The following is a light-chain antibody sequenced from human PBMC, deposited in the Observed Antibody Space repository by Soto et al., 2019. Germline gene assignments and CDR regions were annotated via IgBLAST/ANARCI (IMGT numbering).Light chain of an antibody. CDR2: ETS. CDR3: QHRSNWPLT. V-gene: IGKV3-11*01. Sequence: DIVLTQSPATMSLSPGERATLSCRASQSVSNYLAWYQQKPGQAPRLLIYETSNRATGIPARFSGSGSGTDFSLTISSLESEDSAVYFCQHRSNWPLTFGGGTRVEIK. J-gene: IGKJ4*01. CDR1: QSVSNY.